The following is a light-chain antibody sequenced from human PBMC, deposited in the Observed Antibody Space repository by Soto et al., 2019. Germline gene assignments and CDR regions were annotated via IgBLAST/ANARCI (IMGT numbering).Light chain of an antibody. CDR2: GAS. CDR1: QSLSSSY. Sequence: EIVLTQSPGTLSLSPGERATLSCRASQSLSSSYLAWYQQKPGQAPRLLIYGASSRATGIPDRFSGSGSGTDFTLTISRLEPEDFAVYYCQKYGSSPPVTFGGGTKVDIK. J-gene: IGKJ4*01. V-gene: IGKV3-20*01. CDR3: QKYGSSPPVT.